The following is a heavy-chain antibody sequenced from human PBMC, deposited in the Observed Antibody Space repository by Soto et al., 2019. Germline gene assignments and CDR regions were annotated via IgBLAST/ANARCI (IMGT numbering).Heavy chain of an antibody. Sequence: PGESLKISCKGSGYSFTSYWIAWVRQMPGQGLEWMGVIYPGDSSSRYSPSFQGQVTFSADKSISTAYLHWSSLKASDTALYYCATCHYYGSGLDALDIWGQGTMVTVSS. J-gene: IGHJ3*02. CDR3: ATCHYYGSGLDALDI. CDR2: IYPGDSSS. V-gene: IGHV5-51*01. D-gene: IGHD3-10*01. CDR1: GYSFTSYW.